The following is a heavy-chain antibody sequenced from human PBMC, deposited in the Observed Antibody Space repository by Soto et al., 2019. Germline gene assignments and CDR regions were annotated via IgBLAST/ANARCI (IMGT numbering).Heavy chain of an antibody. CDR2: INAGNGNT. D-gene: IGHD6-13*01. Sequence: ASVKVSLKAFGYTFTNYAMHLGRQAPGQRLEWMGWINAGNGNTKYSQKFQGRVTMTRDTSASTAYMELTSLRSEDTAVYYCARGPIAAADWFDPWGQGTLVTVSS. J-gene: IGHJ5*02. CDR3: ARGPIAAADWFDP. CDR1: GYTFTNYA. V-gene: IGHV1-3*01.